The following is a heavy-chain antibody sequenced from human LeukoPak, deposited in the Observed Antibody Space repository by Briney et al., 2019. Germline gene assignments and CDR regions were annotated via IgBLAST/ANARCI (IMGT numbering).Heavy chain of an antibody. CDR2: ISSSSSYI. CDR3: AKVAHYYYGSESYYFFEH. J-gene: IGHJ4*02. Sequence: RGSLRLSCVGSGFNFMQYGMMWVRQAPGKGLEWVSSISSSSSYIYYADSVKGRFTISRDNAKNSLYLQMNSLRVEDTATYYCAKVAHYYYGSESYYFFEHWGQGTPVTASS. CDR1: GFNFMQYG. V-gene: IGHV3-21*01. D-gene: IGHD3-10*01.